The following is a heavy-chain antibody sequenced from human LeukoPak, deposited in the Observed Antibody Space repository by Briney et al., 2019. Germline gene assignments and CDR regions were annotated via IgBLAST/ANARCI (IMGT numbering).Heavy chain of an antibody. CDR1: GFTFSSYS. CDR3: ATSQGHLDY. Sequence: GGSLRLSCAASGFTFSSYSMNWVRQAPGKGLEWVSCITSSSSSTYYTDSVKGRFTISRDNAKNSLYLQVNGLRAEDTAVYYCATSQGHLDYWGQGTLVTVSS. CDR2: ITSSSSST. J-gene: IGHJ4*02. V-gene: IGHV3-48*01.